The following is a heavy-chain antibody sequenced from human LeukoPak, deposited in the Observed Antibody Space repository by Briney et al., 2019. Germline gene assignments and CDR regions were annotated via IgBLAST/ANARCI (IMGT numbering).Heavy chain of an antibody. Sequence: SETLSLTCAVYGGSFSGYYWSWIRQPPGKGLEWIGEINHSGSTNYNPSLKSRVTISVDTSKNQFSLKLSSVTAADTAVYYCARDSSSWFFDYWGQGTLVTVSS. V-gene: IGHV4-34*01. D-gene: IGHD6-13*01. CDR1: GGSFSGYY. CDR3: ARDSSSWFFDY. J-gene: IGHJ4*02. CDR2: INHSGST.